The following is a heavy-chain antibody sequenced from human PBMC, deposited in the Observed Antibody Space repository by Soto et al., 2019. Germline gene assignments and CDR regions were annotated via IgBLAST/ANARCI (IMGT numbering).Heavy chain of an antibody. CDR1: GFTFSSYA. Sequence: EVQLLESGGGLVQPGGSLRLSCAASGFTFSSYAMSWVRQAPGKGLEWVSSISGSGGNAYYADSVKGRFSISRDNSKNTLRLQMNSLRVEDTAVYYCARLRSDAFDIWGQGTLVTVSS. V-gene: IGHV3-23*01. CDR2: ISGSGGNA. D-gene: IGHD4-17*01. J-gene: IGHJ3*02. CDR3: ARLRSDAFDI.